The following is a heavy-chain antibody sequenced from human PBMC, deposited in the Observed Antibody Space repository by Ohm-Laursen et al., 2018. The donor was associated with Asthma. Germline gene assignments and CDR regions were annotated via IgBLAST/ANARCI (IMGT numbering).Heavy chain of an antibody. CDR1: GFTLSTYG. Sequence: SLRLSCAVSGFTLSTYGMNWVRQAPGQGLEWVSVISGSGGTTYYADSVEGRFTISRDNSKNTMYLQMNSLRAEDTAVYYCAKDLGTVTKGYFDYWGQGTLVTVSS. J-gene: IGHJ4*02. V-gene: IGHV3-23*01. D-gene: IGHD4-17*01. CDR3: AKDLGTVTKGYFDY. CDR2: ISGSGGTT.